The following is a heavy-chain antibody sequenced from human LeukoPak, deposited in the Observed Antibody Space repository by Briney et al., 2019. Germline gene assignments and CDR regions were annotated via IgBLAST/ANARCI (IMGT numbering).Heavy chain of an antibody. CDR1: GFTFSSYA. CDR3: ARDPLPQCSGPDY. D-gene: IGHD3-10*02. J-gene: IGHJ4*02. V-gene: IGHV3-30-3*01. Sequence: GRSLRLSCAASGFTFSSYAMHWVRQAPGKGLEWVAVISYDGSNKYYADSVKGRFTISRDNSKNTLYLQMNSLRAEDTAVSYCARDPLPQCSGPDYWGQGTLVTVSS. CDR2: ISYDGSNK.